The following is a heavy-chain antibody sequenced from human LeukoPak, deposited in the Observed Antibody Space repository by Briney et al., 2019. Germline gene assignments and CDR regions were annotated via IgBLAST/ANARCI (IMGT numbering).Heavy chain of an antibody. CDR1: GFTFSSYW. D-gene: IGHD3-10*01. CDR2: ISWNSGSI. J-gene: IGHJ4*02. CDR3: AKDLVTGSLDY. Sequence: GRSLRLSCAASGFTFSSYWMHWVRQAPGKGLEWVSGISWNSGSIGYADSVKGRFTISRDNAKNSLYLQMNSLRAEDTALYYCAKDLVTGSLDYWGQGTLVTVSS. V-gene: IGHV3-9*01.